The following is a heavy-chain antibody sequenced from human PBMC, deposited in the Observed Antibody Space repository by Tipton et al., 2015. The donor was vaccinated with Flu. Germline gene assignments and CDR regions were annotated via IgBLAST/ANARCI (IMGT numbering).Heavy chain of an antibody. J-gene: IGHJ4*02. CDR3: ARRVVVPAAIYFDY. D-gene: IGHD2-2*01. Sequence: TLSLTCTVSGGSTSSSSYYWGWIRQPPGKGLEWIGSIYYSGSTYYNPSLKSRVTISVDTSKNQFSLKLSSVTAADTAVYYCARRVVVPAAIYFDYWGQGTLVTVSS. CDR1: GGSTSSSSYY. CDR2: IYYSGST. V-gene: IGHV4-39*07.